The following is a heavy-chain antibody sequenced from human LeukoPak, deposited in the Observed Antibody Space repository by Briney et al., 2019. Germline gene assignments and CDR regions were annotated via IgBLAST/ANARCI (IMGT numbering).Heavy chain of an antibody. Sequence: QPGGPLRLSCEASGFTFNKFAMSWVRRAPGKGPEWVSAIGSSGATTFYADSVKGRCTISRDNSKNTVYLEMNSLRAEDTAIYYCAKVSVGPLSRPTHVALYYGMDVWGQGTTVTVSS. CDR3: AKVSVGPLSRPTHVALYYGMDV. CDR2: IGSSGATT. J-gene: IGHJ6*02. V-gene: IGHV3-23*01. CDR1: GFTFNKFA. D-gene: IGHD2-8*01.